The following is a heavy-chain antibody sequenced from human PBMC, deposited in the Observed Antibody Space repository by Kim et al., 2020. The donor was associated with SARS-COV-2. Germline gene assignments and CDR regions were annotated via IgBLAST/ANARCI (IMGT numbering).Heavy chain of an antibody. J-gene: IGHJ4*02. Sequence: GGSLRLSCAASGFTFSSYWMHWVRQAPGKGLVWVSRINSDGSSTSYADSVKGRFTISRDNAKNTLYLQMNSLRAEDTAVYYCASWGRSGGTIDYWGQGTLVTVSS. CDR2: INSDGSST. D-gene: IGHD2-15*01. CDR3: ASWGRSGGTIDY. V-gene: IGHV3-74*01. CDR1: GFTFSSYW.